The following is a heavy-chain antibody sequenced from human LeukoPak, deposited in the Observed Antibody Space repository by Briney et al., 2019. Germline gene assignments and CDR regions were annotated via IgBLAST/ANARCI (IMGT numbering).Heavy chain of an antibody. CDR2: YYYCGST. CDR1: GGSISRYY. CDR3: ARDHVVPGYYGSGTPSGYFDY. Sequence: SDTLSLICTISGGSISRYYWVWIREPRGKALEYIGYYYYCGSTNHNPSLQSRVNLSVDTSKNQSSLKTTHLTAAATAVYYCARDHVVPGYYGSGTPSGYFDYWGQGTLVTVSS. D-gene: IGHD3-10*01. V-gene: IGHV4-59*13. J-gene: IGHJ4*02.